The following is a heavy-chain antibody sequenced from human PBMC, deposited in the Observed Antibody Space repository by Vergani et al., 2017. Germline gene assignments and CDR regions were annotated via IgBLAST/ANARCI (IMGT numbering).Heavy chain of an antibody. CDR3: ARGRIAAAGIRGPKYYFDY. CDR1: GGSISSSSYY. V-gene: IGHV4-39*07. J-gene: IGHJ4*02. CDR2: IYYSGST. D-gene: IGHD6-13*01. Sequence: QLQLQESGPGLVKPSETLSLTCTVSGGSISSSSYYWGWIRQPPGKGLEWIGSIYYSGSTYYNPSLKSRVTISVDTSKNQFSLKLCSVTAADTAVYYCARGRIAAAGIRGPKYYFDYWGQGTLVTVSS.